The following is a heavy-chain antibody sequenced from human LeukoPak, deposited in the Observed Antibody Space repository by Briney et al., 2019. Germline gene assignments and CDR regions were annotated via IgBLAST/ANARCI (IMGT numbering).Heavy chain of an antibody. D-gene: IGHD4-23*01. J-gene: IGHJ4*02. CDR1: GFTFSSYW. CDR3: ARDSGYGGNSDPDY. Sequence: GGSLRLSCAASGFTFSSYWMNWARQAPGKGLEWVAVISYDGSNKYYADSVKGRFTISRDNSKNTLYLQMNSLRAEDTAVYYCARDSGYGGNSDPDYWGQGTLVTVSS. CDR2: ISYDGSNK. V-gene: IGHV3-30-3*01.